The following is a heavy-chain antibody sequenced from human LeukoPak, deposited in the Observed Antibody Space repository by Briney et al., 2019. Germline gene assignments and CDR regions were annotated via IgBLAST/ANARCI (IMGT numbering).Heavy chain of an antibody. CDR1: GYRFTSNW. V-gene: IGHV5-51*01. CDR2: IYPGDSDT. CDR3: ARHPPYSSGSRRFDI. J-gene: IGHJ5*02. D-gene: IGHD3-22*01. Sequence: GASLKISCKGSGYRFTSNWIGWVRRMPGKGLEWMGIIYPGDSDTKYSPSFQGQVTISADKSISTAYPQWSSLKASDTAIYYCARHPPYSSGSRRFDIWGQGTLVTVSS.